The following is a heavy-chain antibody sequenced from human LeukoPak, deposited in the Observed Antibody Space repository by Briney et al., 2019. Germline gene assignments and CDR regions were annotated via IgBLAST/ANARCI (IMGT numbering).Heavy chain of an antibody. CDR2: IIPIFGTA. CDR1: GGTFSSYA. J-gene: IGHJ3*02. V-gene: IGHV1-69*13. CDR3: ARGGHYYDSNAFDI. D-gene: IGHD3-22*01. Sequence: GASVKVSCKASGGTFSSYAISWVRQAPGQGLEWMGGIIPIFGTANYAQKFQGRVTITADESTSTAYMELSSLRSEDTAVYYCARGGHYYDSNAFDIWGQGTMVTVSS.